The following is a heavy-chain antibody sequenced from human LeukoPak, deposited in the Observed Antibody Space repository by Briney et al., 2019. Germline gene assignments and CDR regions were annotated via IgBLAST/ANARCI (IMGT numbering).Heavy chain of an antibody. D-gene: IGHD4-17*01. V-gene: IGHV3-7*01. Sequence: GGSLRLSCAASGFTFSSYWMSWVRQAPGKGLEWVANIKQDGSEKYYVDSVKGRFTISRDNAKNSLYLQMNSLRAEDTAVYYCARDPTNDYGDYFDAFDIWGRGTMVTVSS. J-gene: IGHJ3*02. CDR2: IKQDGSEK. CDR1: GFTFSSYW. CDR3: ARDPTNDYGDYFDAFDI.